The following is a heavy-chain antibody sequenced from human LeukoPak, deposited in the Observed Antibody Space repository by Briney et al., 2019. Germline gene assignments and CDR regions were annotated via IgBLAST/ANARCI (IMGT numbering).Heavy chain of an antibody. V-gene: IGHV3-30-3*01. Sequence: GRSLRLSCAASGFTFSSYAMHWVRQAPGKGLEWVAVISYDGSNKYYADSVKGRFTISRDNSKNTLYLQMNSLRAEDTAVYYCATLAPITGTTIDYWGQGTLVTVSS. CDR3: ATLAPITGTTIDY. D-gene: IGHD1-20*01. CDR1: GFTFSSYA. J-gene: IGHJ4*02. CDR2: ISYDGSNK.